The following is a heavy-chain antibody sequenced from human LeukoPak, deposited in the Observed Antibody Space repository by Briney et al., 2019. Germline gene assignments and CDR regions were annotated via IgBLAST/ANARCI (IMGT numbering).Heavy chain of an antibody. D-gene: IGHD6-13*01. J-gene: IGHJ4*02. Sequence: PSESLSLTCTVSGGSISSGDYYWSWLRHPPGKGLEWMGHIYNTGSPYYNPSLKSRVTISVDPSKHLFSLKVSSVTAADAAVYYCARGRSSSWSSFDYWGQGTLVTVSS. CDR1: GGSISSGDYY. V-gene: IGHV4-30-4*08. CDR3: ARGRSSSWSSFDY. CDR2: IYNTGSP.